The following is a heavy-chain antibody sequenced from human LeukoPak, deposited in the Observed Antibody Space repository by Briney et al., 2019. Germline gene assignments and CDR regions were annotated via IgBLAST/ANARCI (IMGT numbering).Heavy chain of an antibody. Sequence: SETLSLTCAVYGGSFSGYYWSWIRQPPGKGLEWIGEINHSGSTNYNPSLKSRVTISVDTSKNQFSLKLSSVTAADTAVYYCARLGGYTTVVTPPYYMDVWGKGTTVTISS. CDR1: GGSFSGYY. D-gene: IGHD4-23*01. J-gene: IGHJ6*03. CDR2: INHSGST. V-gene: IGHV4-34*01. CDR3: ARLGGYTTVVTPPYYMDV.